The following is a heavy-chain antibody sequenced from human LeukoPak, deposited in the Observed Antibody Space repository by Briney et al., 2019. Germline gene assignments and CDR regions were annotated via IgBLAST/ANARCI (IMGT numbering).Heavy chain of an antibody. Sequence: QSGGSLRLSCAASGFTFSNYELHWVRQAPGKGLEWVSYISEIGSTTYYADSVKGRFTNSRDNAKKSLYLQMNSLRAQDTALYYCARALYGDYAYDYWGQGTLVTVSS. CDR1: GFTFSNYE. J-gene: IGHJ4*02. CDR3: ARALYGDYAYDY. D-gene: IGHD4-17*01. CDR2: ISEIGSTT. V-gene: IGHV3-48*03.